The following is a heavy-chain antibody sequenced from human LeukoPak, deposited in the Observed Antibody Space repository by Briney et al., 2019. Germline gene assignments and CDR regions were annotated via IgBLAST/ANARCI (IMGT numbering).Heavy chain of an antibody. CDR2: VYYSGIT. D-gene: IGHD2-15*01. CDR3: ARVRCSGGSCYFGGLTCFDP. CDR1: GGSINNRDYF. V-gene: IGHV4-39*07. J-gene: IGHJ5*02. Sequence: SETLSLTCTVSGGSINNRDYFWGWIRQLPGMGLEFIGNVYYSGITYYNPSLKSRVTISMDMSKNQFSLKLTSVTAADTAVYYCARVRCSGGSCYFGGLTCFDPWGQGTLVTVSS.